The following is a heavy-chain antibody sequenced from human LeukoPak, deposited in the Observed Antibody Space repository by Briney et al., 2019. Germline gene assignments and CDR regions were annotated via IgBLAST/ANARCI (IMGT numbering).Heavy chain of an antibody. CDR2: ISPIVGTA. V-gene: IGHV1-69*06. J-gene: IGHJ6*03. D-gene: IGHD2/OR15-2a*01. CDR3: ARGPEYSLQTSRKMGRFGHYYMDV. CDR1: GYTFTNND. Sequence: ASVKVSCKTSGYTFTNNDINWVRQATGQGLEWMGGISPIVGTANYAQKLQGRVTITADKSTSTAYMELSSLRSEDTAVYYCARGPEYSLQTSRKMGRFGHYYMDVWGKGTTVTVSS.